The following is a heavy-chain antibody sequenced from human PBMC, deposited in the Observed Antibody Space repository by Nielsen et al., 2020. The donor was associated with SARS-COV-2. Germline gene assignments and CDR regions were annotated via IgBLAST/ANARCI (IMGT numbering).Heavy chain of an antibody. Sequence: SLKISCAASGFTFDDYAMHWVRQAPGKGLEWVSGISWNSGSTYYADPVKGRFTISRDNSKNTLYLQMNSLRAEDTAVYYCARDDSSGYFNWFDPWGQGTLVTVSS. CDR1: GFTFDDYA. CDR2: ISWNSGST. CDR3: ARDDSSGYFNWFDP. J-gene: IGHJ5*02. V-gene: IGHV3-9*01. D-gene: IGHD3-22*01.